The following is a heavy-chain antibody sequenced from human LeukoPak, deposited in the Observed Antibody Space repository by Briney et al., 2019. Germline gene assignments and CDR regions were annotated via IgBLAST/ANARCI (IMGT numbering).Heavy chain of an antibody. V-gene: IGHV4-59*12. Sequence: SETLSLTCTVSGGSISRYYWSWIRQPPGKGLEWIGYIYYTGSTNYNPSLKSRVTISVDTSKNQFSLKLSSVTAADTAVYYCARNGGNSDVDNWGQGTLVTVSS. CDR1: GGSISRYY. J-gene: IGHJ4*02. D-gene: IGHD4-23*01. CDR2: IYYTGST. CDR3: ARNGGNSDVDN.